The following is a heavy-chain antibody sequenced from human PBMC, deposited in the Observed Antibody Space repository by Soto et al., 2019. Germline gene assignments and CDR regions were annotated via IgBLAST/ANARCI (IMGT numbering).Heavy chain of an antibody. D-gene: IGHD4-4*01. J-gene: IGHJ4*02. Sequence: PGGSLRLSCAASGFTFSTYGMNWVRQAPGKGLEWVAIIWYDGSIKYYADSMKGRFTISRDNSKNTMYLQMNSLRAEDTAVYYCTTDLPTLIPQVDYWGQGTLVTVSS. CDR3: TTDLPTLIPQVDY. CDR1: GFTFSTYG. V-gene: IGHV3-33*01. CDR2: IWYDGSIK.